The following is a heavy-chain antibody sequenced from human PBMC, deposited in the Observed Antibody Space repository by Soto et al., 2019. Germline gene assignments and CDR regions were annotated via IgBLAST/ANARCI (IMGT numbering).Heavy chain of an antibody. J-gene: IGHJ4*02. V-gene: IGHV4-59*01. CDR2: MYYSGNA. Sequence: SETLCVRCTVSGGSLSRYDGSWLRPSPGKGLEWIGYMYYSGNANYNPSLRSRITISVDTSKNQFSLNLNSVTAADTAVYYCAREYPVHSAYFDYWGQGILVTVSS. CDR1: GGSLSRYD. D-gene: IGHD1-26*01. CDR3: AREYPVHSAYFDY.